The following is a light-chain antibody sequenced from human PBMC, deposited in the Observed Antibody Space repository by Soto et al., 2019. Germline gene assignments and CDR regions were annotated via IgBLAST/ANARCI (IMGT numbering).Light chain of an antibody. Sequence: EVVLTQSPGTLSLSPGERDTLSCRASQGVTTAYLAWYQHKPGQAPRLLIYGASNRATGIPDRFSGSGSGTDFTLTISRLEPEDFAVYSCQQYGASPLFTFGPGTKVDLK. CDR3: QQYGASPLFT. CDR1: QGVTTAY. J-gene: IGKJ3*01. CDR2: GAS. V-gene: IGKV3-20*01.